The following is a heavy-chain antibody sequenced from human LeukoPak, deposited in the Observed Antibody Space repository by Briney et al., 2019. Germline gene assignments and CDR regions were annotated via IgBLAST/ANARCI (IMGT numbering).Heavy chain of an antibody. CDR1: GDSVSSNSAA. J-gene: IGHJ4*02. D-gene: IGHD3-22*01. CDR2: TYYRSKWYN. CDR3: ARIRLSPASYDSSGGFGY. Sequence: SQTLSLTCAISGDSVSSNSAAWNWIRQSPSRGLEWLGRTYYRSKWYNDYAVSVKSRITINPDTSKNQFSLQLNSVTPEDTAVYYCARIRLSPASYDSSGGFGYWGQGTLVTVSS. V-gene: IGHV6-1*01.